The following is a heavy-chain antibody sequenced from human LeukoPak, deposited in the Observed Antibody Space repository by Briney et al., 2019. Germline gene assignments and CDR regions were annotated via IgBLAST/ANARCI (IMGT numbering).Heavy chain of an antibody. V-gene: IGHV3-11*01. CDR2: ISSSGSTI. CDR1: GFTFSDYY. CDR3: AKDRFYYDSSGYGLLTD. D-gene: IGHD3-22*01. Sequence: GGSLRLSCAASGFTFSDYYMSWIRQAPGKGLEWVSYISSSGSTIYYADSVKGRFTISRDNAKNSLYLQMNNLRAEDTAVYYCAKDRFYYDSSGYGLLTDWGQGTLVTVSS. J-gene: IGHJ4*02.